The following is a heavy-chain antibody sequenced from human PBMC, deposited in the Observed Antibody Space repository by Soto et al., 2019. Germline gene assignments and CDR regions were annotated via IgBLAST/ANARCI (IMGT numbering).Heavy chain of an antibody. Sequence: QVQLVESGGGVVQPGRSLRLSCAASGFTFSSYGMHWVRQAPGKGLEWVAVISYDGSNKYYADSVKGRFTISRDNSKNTLYLQMNSLRAEDTAVYYCAKDPEYSGYETGGGRSFDYWGQGTLVTVSS. D-gene: IGHD5-12*01. CDR3: AKDPEYSGYETGGGRSFDY. CDR1: GFTFSSYG. CDR2: ISYDGSNK. V-gene: IGHV3-30*18. J-gene: IGHJ4*02.